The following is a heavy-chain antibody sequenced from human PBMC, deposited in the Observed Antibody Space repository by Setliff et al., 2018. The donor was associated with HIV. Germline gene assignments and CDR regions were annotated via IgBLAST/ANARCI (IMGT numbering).Heavy chain of an antibody. CDR1: GFTFSSYG. CDR2: IWYDGSDK. D-gene: IGHD2-15*01. J-gene: IGHJ6*03. Sequence: PGGSLRLSCAASGFTFSSYGMHWVRQAPGKGLEWVAVIWYDGSDKNYVDSVKGRFTISRDNSKNTLDLQMNSLRAEDTAVYYCARDPLRGYCSGGSCYSAGHYYYYYYMDVWGKGTTVTVSS. V-gene: IGHV3-33*01. CDR3: ARDPLRGYCSGGSCYSAGHYYYYYYMDV.